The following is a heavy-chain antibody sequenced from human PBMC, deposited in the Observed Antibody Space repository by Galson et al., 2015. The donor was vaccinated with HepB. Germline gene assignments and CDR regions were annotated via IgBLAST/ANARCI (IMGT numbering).Heavy chain of an antibody. CDR2: IIPILGIA. CDR3: ARVAPPNYYDSSGYFDY. Sequence: SVKVSCKASGGTFSSYTISWVRQAPGQGLEWMGRIIPILGIANYAQKFQGRVTITADKSTSTGHMELSSLRSEDTAVYYCARVAPPNYYDSSGYFDYWGQGTLVTVSS. D-gene: IGHD3-22*01. V-gene: IGHV1-69*02. J-gene: IGHJ4*02. CDR1: GGTFSSYT.